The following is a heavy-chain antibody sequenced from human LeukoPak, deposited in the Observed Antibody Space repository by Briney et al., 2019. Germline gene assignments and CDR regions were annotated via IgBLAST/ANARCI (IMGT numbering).Heavy chain of an antibody. V-gene: IGHV3-23*01. Sequence: TGGSLRLSCAASGFTFSRNAMSWVRQAPGKGLEWVSSLSGSGGDTYYADSVKGRFTISRDNSKNTVYLQMNSLRAEDTAVYYCTTVVAMVYWDWGQGTLVTVSS. CDR3: TTVVAMVYWD. J-gene: IGHJ4*02. CDR1: GFTFSRNA. D-gene: IGHD5-12*01. CDR2: LSGSGGDT.